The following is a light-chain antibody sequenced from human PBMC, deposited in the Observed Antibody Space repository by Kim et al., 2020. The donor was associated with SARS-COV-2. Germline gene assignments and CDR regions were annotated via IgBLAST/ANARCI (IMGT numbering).Light chain of an antibody. CDR1: QGISNY. CDR2: AAS. J-gene: IGKJ1*01. Sequence: DIQMTQSPCSLSASVGDGVTITCRASQGISNYLAWYQQKPGEAPKLLIYAASTLQFGVSTRFSGSGSGTEFTLTISDLQPEDVATYYCQKYDTAPWTFGHGTKVDIK. CDR3: QKYDTAPWT. V-gene: IGKV1-27*01.